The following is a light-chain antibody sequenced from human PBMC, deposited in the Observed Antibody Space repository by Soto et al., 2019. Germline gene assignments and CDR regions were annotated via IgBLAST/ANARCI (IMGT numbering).Light chain of an antibody. V-gene: IGKV1-5*01. CDR3: QQYNSYPIT. Sequence: DIQMTQSPSSLSASVGDRVTITCRASQSISSWLAWYQQKPGKAPKLLIYDASNLESGVPSRFSGSGSWTEFTLTISSLQPDDFATYYCQQYNSYPITFGQGTRLEIK. CDR2: DAS. J-gene: IGKJ5*01. CDR1: QSISSW.